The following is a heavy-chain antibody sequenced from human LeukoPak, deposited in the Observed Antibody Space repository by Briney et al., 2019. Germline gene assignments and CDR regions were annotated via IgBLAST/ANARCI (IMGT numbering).Heavy chain of an antibody. Sequence: ASVKVSCKASGYTFTSYGISWVRQAPGQGLEWMGWISAYNGNTNYAQKLQGRVTMTTDTSTSTAYMELRSLRSDDTAVYYCARDLGRKYYYDSSGYSLSDYWGQGTLVTVSS. D-gene: IGHD3-22*01. V-gene: IGHV1-18*01. CDR2: ISAYNGNT. J-gene: IGHJ4*02. CDR3: ARDLGRKYYYDSSGYSLSDY. CDR1: GYTFTSYG.